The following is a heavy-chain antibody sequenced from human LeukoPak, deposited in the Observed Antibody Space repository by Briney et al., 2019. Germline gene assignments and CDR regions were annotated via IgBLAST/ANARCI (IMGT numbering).Heavy chain of an antibody. Sequence: GESLRLSCATSGFFFGSYTMHWVRQAPGKGLEWVASISYDGSKRYYIDSVKGRFTISRDNSKSTLYLQMNNLRVEGTAVYYCAKGVVVTAIPPDYWGQGTLVIVSS. CDR3: AKGVVVTAIPPDY. D-gene: IGHD2-21*02. J-gene: IGHJ4*02. V-gene: IGHV3-30*18. CDR2: ISYDGSKR. CDR1: GFFFGSYT.